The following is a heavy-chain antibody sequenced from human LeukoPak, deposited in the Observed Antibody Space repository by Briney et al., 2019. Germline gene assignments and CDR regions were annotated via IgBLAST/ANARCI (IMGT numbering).Heavy chain of an antibody. D-gene: IGHD1-26*01. CDR1: GFTFSSYG. CDR3: ASIVVTLAVDY. J-gene: IGHJ4*02. CDR2: ISYDGSNK. Sequence: PGGSLRLSCAASGFTFSSYGMHWVRQAPGKGLEWVAVISYDGSNKYYADSVKGRFTISRDNSKNSLYLQMNSLRAEDTAVYYCASIVVTLAVDYWGQGTLVTVSS. V-gene: IGHV3-30*03.